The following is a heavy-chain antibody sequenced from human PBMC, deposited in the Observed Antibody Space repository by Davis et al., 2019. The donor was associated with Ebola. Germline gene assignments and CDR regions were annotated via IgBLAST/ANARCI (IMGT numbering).Heavy chain of an antibody. CDR1: GFIVSDKY. V-gene: IGHV3-73*01. CDR2: IRSKPHNYAT. D-gene: IGHD3-9*01. CDR3: TRLRQDDTEAYYYFGLDV. J-gene: IGHJ6*04. Sequence: GESLKISCAASGFIVSDKYMSWVRQASGKGLEWVGRIRSKPHNYATAYAASVIGRFTISRDDSKNTAYLQMNSLRVEDTAVYYCTRLRQDDTEAYYYFGLDVWGKGTTVTVSS.